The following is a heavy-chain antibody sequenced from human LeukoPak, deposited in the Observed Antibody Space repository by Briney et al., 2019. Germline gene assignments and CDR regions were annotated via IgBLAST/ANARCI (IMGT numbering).Heavy chain of an antibody. Sequence: GGSLRLSCAASGFTFSSYGMHWVRQAPGKGLEWVAVISYDGSNKYYADSVKGRFTISRDNSKNTLYLQMNSLRAEDTAVYYCAKPPTHSSSWYPFDYWGQGTLVTVSS. D-gene: IGHD6-13*01. V-gene: IGHV3-30*18. CDR3: AKPPTHSSSWYPFDY. J-gene: IGHJ4*02. CDR1: GFTFSSYG. CDR2: ISYDGSNK.